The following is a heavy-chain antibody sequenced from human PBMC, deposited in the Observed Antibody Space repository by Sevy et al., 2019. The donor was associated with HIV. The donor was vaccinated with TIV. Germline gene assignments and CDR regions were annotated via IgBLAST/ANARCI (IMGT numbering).Heavy chain of an antibody. Sequence: SETLSLTCAVSGGSIRGGDYYWSWIRQRPGKGLEWMGYIYNRATVHYSPSLKGRLRISVDTSKKQFSLELRSVTAADSAIYYCATGRGGYTDGNFYCDYGMDVWGNGTTVTVSS. V-gene: IGHV4-31*11. CDR2: IYNRATV. CDR1: GGSIRGGDYY. J-gene: IGHJ6*04. CDR3: ATGRGGYTDGNFYCDYGMDV. D-gene: IGHD5-18*01.